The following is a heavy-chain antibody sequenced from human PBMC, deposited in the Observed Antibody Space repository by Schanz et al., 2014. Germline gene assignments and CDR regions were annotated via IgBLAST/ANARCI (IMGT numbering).Heavy chain of an antibody. Sequence: QVQLVQSGAEVKKPGASVKVSCKASGYTLSAYSLHWVRQAPGQGLEWMGWINPNSGETNYEQKFKGRVTLTSDTSISTAFMELSGLTSDDTATYFCARARYTGYDCSGYWGQGTLXIVSS. CDR3: ARARYTGYDCSGY. CDR1: GYTLSAYS. J-gene: IGHJ4*02. V-gene: IGHV1-2*02. CDR2: INPNSGET. D-gene: IGHD5-12*01.